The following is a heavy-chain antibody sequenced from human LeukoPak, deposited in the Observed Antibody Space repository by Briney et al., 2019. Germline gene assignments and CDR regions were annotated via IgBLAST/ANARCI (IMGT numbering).Heavy chain of an antibody. J-gene: IGHJ3*02. CDR2: IIPIFGTA. CDR1: GGTFSSYA. D-gene: IGHD3-22*01. CDR3: ARRPSIVVVITGDDAFDI. V-gene: IGHV1-69*13. Sequence: ASVKVSCKDSGGTFSSYAISWVRQAPGQGLEWMGGIIPIFGTANYAQKFQGRVTITADESTSTAYMELSSLRSEDTAVYYCARRPSIVVVITGDDAFDIWGQGTMVTVSS.